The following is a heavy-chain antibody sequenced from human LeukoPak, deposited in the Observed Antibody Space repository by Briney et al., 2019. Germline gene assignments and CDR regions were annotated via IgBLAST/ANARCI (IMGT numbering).Heavy chain of an antibody. D-gene: IGHD2-21*02. CDR2: ISYDGSKK. V-gene: IGHV3-30*04. J-gene: IGHJ4*02. Sequence: PGRSLRLSCAASGFTFSTYSMHWVRQAPGKGLEWVAIISYDGSKKYYADSVKGRFTISRDNSKNTLFLQMNSLRPEDTAVYYCARDLKTAVDYFDYWGQGALVTVSS. CDR3: ARDLKTAVDYFDY. CDR1: GFTFSTYS.